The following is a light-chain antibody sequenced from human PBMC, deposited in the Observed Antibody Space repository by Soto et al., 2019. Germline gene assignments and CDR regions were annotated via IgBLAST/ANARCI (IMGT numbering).Light chain of an antibody. CDR1: QSVSKY. CDR3: PQRYSWVT. J-gene: IGKJ4*01. CDR2: EAS. Sequence: EIVLTQSPATLSLSPGERATLSCRASQSVSKYLAWYQQKPGQTPRLLIYEASNRATGIPARLSASGSGTDFTLTISSLEPEDFAVYYCPQRYSWVTFGGGTKVDIK. V-gene: IGKV3-11*01.